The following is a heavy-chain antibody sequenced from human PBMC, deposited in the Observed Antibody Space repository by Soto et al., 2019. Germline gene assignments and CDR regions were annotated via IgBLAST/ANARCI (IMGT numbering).Heavy chain of an antibody. Sequence: PSETLSLTCAVYGGSFSGYYWSWIRQPPGKGLEWIGEINHSGSTNYNPSLKSRVTISVDTSKNQFSLKLSSVTAADTAVYYCARESGAAVAGLGRIYYYYGMDVWGQGTTVTVSS. D-gene: IGHD6-19*01. J-gene: IGHJ6*02. CDR3: ARESGAAVAGLGRIYYYYGMDV. CDR1: GGSFSGYY. V-gene: IGHV4-34*01. CDR2: INHSGST.